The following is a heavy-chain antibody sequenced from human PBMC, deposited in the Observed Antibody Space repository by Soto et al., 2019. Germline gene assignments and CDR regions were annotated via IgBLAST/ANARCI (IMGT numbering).Heavy chain of an antibody. CDR1: GYTFTSYG. D-gene: IGHD6-13*01. Sequence: ASVKVSCKASGYTFTSYGISWVRQAPGQGLEWMGWISAYNGNTNYAQKLQGRVTMTRDTSTSTVYMELSSLRSEDTAVYYCARAGTSAAAGDNWFDPWGQGTLVTVSS. CDR3: ARAGTSAAAGDNWFDP. CDR2: ISAYNGNT. V-gene: IGHV1-18*01. J-gene: IGHJ5*02.